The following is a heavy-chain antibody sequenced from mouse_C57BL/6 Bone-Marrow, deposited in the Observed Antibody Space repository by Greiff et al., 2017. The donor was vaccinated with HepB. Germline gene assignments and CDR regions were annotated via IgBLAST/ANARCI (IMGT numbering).Heavy chain of an antibody. V-gene: IGHV1-69*01. CDR2: IDPSDSYT. CDR3: AGFDY. CDR1: GYTFTSYW. Sequence: VQLQHPGAELVMPGASVKLSCKASGYTFTSYWMHWVKQRPGQGLEWIGEIDPSDSYTNYNQKFKGKSTLTVDKSSSTAYMQLSSLTSEDSAVYYCAGFDYWGQGTTLTVSS. J-gene: IGHJ2*01.